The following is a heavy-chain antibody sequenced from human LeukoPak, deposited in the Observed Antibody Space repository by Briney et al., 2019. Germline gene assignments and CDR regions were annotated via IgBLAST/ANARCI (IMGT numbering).Heavy chain of an antibody. V-gene: IGHV3-48*03. CDR3: ARARPFYYYYGMDV. Sequence: GGSLRLSCAASGFTFGSYEMNWVRQAPGKGLEWVSYISSSGSTIYYADSVKGRFTISRDNAKNSLYLQMNSLRAEDTAVYYCARARPFYYYYGMDVWGQGTTVTVSS. J-gene: IGHJ6*02. CDR1: GFTFGSYE. CDR2: ISSSGSTI.